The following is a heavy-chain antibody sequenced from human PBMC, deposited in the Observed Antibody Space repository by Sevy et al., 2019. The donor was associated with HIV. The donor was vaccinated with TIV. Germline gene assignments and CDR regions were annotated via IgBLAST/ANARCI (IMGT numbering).Heavy chain of an antibody. CDR2: ISDDGSKT. Sequence: GGSVRLSCADSGFTFIDYAMHWVRQAPGKGLEWAAVISDDGSKTYYADSVNGRFTISRDNSKNTLYLQMNSLRADDTAVYYCARGRVTSHYFDYWGQGTLVTVSS. D-gene: IGHD2-21*02. V-gene: IGHV3-30*04. CDR1: GFTFIDYA. J-gene: IGHJ4*02. CDR3: ARGRVTSHYFDY.